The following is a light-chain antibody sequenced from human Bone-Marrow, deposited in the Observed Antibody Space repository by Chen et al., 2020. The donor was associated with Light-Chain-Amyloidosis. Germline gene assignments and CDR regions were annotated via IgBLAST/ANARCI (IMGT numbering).Light chain of an antibody. CDR1: NIGSKS. CDR2: DDS. Sequence: SYVLTQPPSVSVAPGKPASITWGGNNIGSKSVHWYQQKPGQAPVLVVYDDSDRPSGIPERFSGSNSGNTATLTISRVEAGDEADYYCQVWDSSSDHVVFGGGTKLTVL. J-gene: IGLJ2*01. V-gene: IGLV3-21*03. CDR3: QVWDSSSDHVV.